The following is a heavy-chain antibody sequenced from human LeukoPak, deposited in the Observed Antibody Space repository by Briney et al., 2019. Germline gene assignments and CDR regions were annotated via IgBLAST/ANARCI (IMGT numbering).Heavy chain of an antibody. V-gene: IGHV1-69*05. CDR1: GGTFSSYA. J-gene: IGHJ6*03. CDR3: ARGPATYSSPYYYYRDV. D-gene: IGHD3-22*01. Sequence: SVKVSCKASGGTFSSYAISWVRQAPGQGLEWMGRIIPIFGTANYAQKFQGRVTITTDESTSTAYMELSSLRSEDTAVYYCARGPATYSSPYYYYRDVWGKGTTVTVSS. CDR2: IIPIFGTA.